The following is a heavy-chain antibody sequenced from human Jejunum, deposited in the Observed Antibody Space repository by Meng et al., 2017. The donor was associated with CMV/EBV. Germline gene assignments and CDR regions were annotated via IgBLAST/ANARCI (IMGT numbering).Heavy chain of an antibody. V-gene: IGHV1-18*01. CDR1: FTNYG. J-gene: IGHJ4*02. CDR3: ARDETNIVVEPAAIPFDY. D-gene: IGHD2-2*01. Sequence: FTNYGISWVRQAPGQGLEYMGWISAYDGDTNYAQKLQDRVTMTTDTSTSTAYMELRSLRSDVTAVYYCARDETNIVVEPAAIPFDYWGQGTLVTVSS. CDR2: ISAYDGDT.